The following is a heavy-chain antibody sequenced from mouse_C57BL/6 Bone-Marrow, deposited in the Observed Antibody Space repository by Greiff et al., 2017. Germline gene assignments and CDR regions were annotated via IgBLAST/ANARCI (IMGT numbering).Heavy chain of an antibody. J-gene: IGHJ2*01. CDR3: ARPGVAYFDY. Sequence: DVMLVESGGDLVKPGGSLKLSCAASGFTFSSYGMSWVRQTPDKRLEWVATISSGGSYTYYPDSVKGRFTISRDNAKNTLYLQMSSLKSEDTAMYYCARPGVAYFDYWGQGTTLTVSS. CDR1: GFTFSSYG. CDR2: ISSGGSYT. V-gene: IGHV5-6*02.